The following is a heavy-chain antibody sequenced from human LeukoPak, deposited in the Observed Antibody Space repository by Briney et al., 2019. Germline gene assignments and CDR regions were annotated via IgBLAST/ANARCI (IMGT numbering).Heavy chain of an antibody. Sequence: SETLSLTCTVSGGSISSYYWSWIRQPPGKGLEWIGYIYYSWSTNYNPSLKSRVTISVDTSKNQFSLKLSSVTAADTAVYYCARDLGGGYGLDYWGQGTLVTVSS. CDR1: GGSISSYY. CDR3: ARDLGGGYGLDY. D-gene: IGHD5-12*01. CDR2: IYYSWST. V-gene: IGHV4-59*01. J-gene: IGHJ4*02.